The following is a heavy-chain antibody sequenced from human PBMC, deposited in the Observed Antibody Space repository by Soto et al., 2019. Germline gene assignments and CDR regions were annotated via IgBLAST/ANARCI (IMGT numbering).Heavy chain of an antibody. V-gene: IGHV1-69*01. CDR2: IIPIFGTA. Sequence: QVQLVQSGAEVKKPGSSVKVSCKASGGTFSSYAISWVRQAPGQGLEWMGGIIPIFGTANYAQKFQGRVTITAYESTSTAYMELSSLRSEDTAVYYCARSTDYDFWSGYSVDYYYYYGMDVWGQGTTVTVSS. D-gene: IGHD3-3*01. CDR3: ARSTDYDFWSGYSVDYYYYYGMDV. J-gene: IGHJ6*02. CDR1: GGTFSSYA.